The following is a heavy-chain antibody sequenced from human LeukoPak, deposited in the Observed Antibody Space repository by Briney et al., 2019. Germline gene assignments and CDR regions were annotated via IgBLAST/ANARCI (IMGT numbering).Heavy chain of an antibody. V-gene: IGHV3-74*01. CDR3: ARDYNGYSSGTFFDY. CDR1: GFTFSNYW. J-gene: IGHJ4*02. CDR2: INNDGSTT. Sequence: GGSLRLSCAASGFTFSNYWMHWVRQTPGKGLVWVSRINNDGSTTSYADSVKGRFTISRDNAKNTLYLQMNSLRAEDTAVYYCARDYNGYSSGTFFDYWGQGTLVTVSS. D-gene: IGHD6-19*01.